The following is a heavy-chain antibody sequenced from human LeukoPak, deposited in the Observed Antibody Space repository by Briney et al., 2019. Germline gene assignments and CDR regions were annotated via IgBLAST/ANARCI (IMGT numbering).Heavy chain of an antibody. CDR1: GYTFTSYD. J-gene: IGHJ4*02. Sequence: GASVKVSCKASGYTFTSYDINWVRQATGRGLEWMGWMNPYSVNTVYAQKFQGRVTMTRNTSTSTAYMDLSSLRSEDTAVYYCARGYYESSGYYFDYWGQGTLVTVSS. D-gene: IGHD3-22*01. V-gene: IGHV1-8*01. CDR3: ARGYYESSGYYFDY. CDR2: MNPYSVNT.